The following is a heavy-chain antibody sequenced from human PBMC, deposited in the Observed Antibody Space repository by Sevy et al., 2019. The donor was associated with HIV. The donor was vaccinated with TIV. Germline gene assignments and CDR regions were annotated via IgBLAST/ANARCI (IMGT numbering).Heavy chain of an antibody. Sequence: ASVKVSCKASGNTFTVYFVYWVRQAPGQGLEWMGWINPNSGDTNYAQNFQGRVTMTSDASISTAYMELSSLTSDDMAVYYCARGVTIFGVDYYFQHWGQGALVTVSS. J-gene: IGHJ1*01. CDR3: ARGVTIFGVDYYFQH. V-gene: IGHV1-2*02. CDR1: GNTFTVYF. D-gene: IGHD3-3*01. CDR2: INPNSGDT.